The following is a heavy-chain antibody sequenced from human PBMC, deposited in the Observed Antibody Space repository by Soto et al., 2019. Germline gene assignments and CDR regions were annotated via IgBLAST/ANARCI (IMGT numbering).Heavy chain of an antibody. CDR3: ARGVDCGGDCHHDTFYI. CDR1: GSTLSSHG. CDR2: ISAYNGNT. J-gene: IGHJ3*02. D-gene: IGHD2-21*02. Sequence: ASVKVSCKAPGSTLSSHGFNWVRQAPGQGLEWMGWISAYNGNTNYAQKLQGRVTMTTDTSTSTAYMELRSLRSDDTAVYYCARGVDCGGDCHHDTFYIWG. V-gene: IGHV1-18*01.